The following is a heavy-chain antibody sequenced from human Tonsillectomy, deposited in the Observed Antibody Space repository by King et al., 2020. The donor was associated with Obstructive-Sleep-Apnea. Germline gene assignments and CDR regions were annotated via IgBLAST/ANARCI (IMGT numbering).Heavy chain of an antibody. CDR2: IYYSGST. CDR3: AREGGSVVVPAANMDV. V-gene: IGHV4-39*07. J-gene: IGHJ6*02. Sequence: LQLQESGPGLVKPSETLSLTCTVSGGSISSSSYYWGWIRQPPGKGLEWIGSIYYSGSTYYNPSLKSRVTISVDTSKNQFSLKLSAVTAADTAVYYCAREGGSVVVPAANMDVWGQGTTVTVSS. CDR1: GGSISSSSYY. D-gene: IGHD2-2*01.